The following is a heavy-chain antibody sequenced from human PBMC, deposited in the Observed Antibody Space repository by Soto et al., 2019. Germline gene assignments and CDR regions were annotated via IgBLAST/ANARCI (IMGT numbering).Heavy chain of an antibody. D-gene: IGHD1-1*01. CDR3: ARNVGGAGYTGNLQD. J-gene: IGHJ1*01. CDR1: GGTFSSYS. CDR2: IIPVFGTA. V-gene: IGHV1-69*13. Sequence: VASVKVSCKASGGTFSSYSISWVRQAPGQGLEWMGGIIPVFGTADYAQKFRGRVTITADESTTTAYMELRSLRSEDTAVYYCARNVGGAGYTGNLQDWGQSTLVTVSS.